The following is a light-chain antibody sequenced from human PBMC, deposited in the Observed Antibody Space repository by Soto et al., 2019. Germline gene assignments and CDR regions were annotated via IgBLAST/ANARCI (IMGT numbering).Light chain of an antibody. V-gene: IGKV3-15*01. CDR1: QSVSSN. CDR3: QQRHMWPIT. CDR2: ATS. Sequence: EIVMTQSPATLSVSPGERASLSCRASQSVSSNLAWYQQKPGQTPRLLIYATSTRATGIPARFSGSGSGTEFTLTISSLQSEDSAVYYCQQRHMWPITFGQGTRLEIK. J-gene: IGKJ5*01.